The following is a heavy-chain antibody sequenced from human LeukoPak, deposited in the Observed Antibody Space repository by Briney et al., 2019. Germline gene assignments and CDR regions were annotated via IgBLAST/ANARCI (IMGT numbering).Heavy chain of an antibody. Sequence: GGSLRLSCAASGFTFSSYAMHWVRQAPGKGLEWVAVISYDGSNKYYADSVKGRFTVSRDNSKNTLYLQMNSLRAEDTAVYYCARGGSDWYSHFDYWGQGTLVTVSS. J-gene: IGHJ4*02. CDR1: GFTFSSYA. CDR2: ISYDGSNK. CDR3: ARGGSDWYSHFDY. V-gene: IGHV3-30-3*01. D-gene: IGHD6-19*01.